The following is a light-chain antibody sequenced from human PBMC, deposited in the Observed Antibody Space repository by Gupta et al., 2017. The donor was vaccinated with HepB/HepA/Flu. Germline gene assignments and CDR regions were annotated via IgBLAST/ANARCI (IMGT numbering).Light chain of an antibody. CDR1: QGIRND. J-gene: IGKJ1*01. CDR2: AAS. Sequence: DGQMTQSPSSLSASVGDRVTITCRASQGIRNDLDWYQQKPGKAPKRLIYAASSLQSGVPSRFSGSRSGTEFTLTISSLQPEDFATYYCLLYNSYPRTFGPGTKVEIK. V-gene: IGKV1-17*01. CDR3: LLYNSYPRT.